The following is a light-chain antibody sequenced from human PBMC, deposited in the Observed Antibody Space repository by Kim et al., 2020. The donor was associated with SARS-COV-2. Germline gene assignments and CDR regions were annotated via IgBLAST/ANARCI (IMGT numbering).Light chain of an antibody. Sequence: ASTGDSVTITCRASQGISSYLAWYQQKPGQAPKLLIYAASTLQSGVPSRFSGSGSGTDFTLTISCLQSEDFATYYCQQYYSYPPTFGQGTKVDIK. V-gene: IGKV1-8*01. CDR2: AAS. J-gene: IGKJ1*01. CDR1: QGISSY. CDR3: QQYYSYPPT.